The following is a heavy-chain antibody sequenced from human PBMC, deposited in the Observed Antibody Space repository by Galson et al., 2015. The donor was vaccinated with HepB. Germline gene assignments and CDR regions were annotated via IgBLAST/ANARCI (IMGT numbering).Heavy chain of an antibody. Sequence: SLRLSCAASGFTFSSYGMHWVRQAPGKGLEWVAVISYDGSNKYYADSVKGRFTISRDNSKNTLYLQMNSLRAEDTAVYYCAKEFSSSWYWVGQDYYYGMDVWGQGTTVTVSS. J-gene: IGHJ6*02. CDR3: AKEFSSSWYWVGQDYYYGMDV. CDR1: GFTFSSYG. D-gene: IGHD6-13*01. V-gene: IGHV3-30*18. CDR2: ISYDGSNK.